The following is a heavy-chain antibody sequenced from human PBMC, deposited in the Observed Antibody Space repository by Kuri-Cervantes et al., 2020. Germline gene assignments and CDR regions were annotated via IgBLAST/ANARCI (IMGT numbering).Heavy chain of an antibody. V-gene: IGHV1-69*06. CDR1: GGTFSSHA. CDR3: ATPPTVYYYDSSGYLVY. J-gene: IGHJ4*02. Sequence: SVKVSCKASGGTFSSHAISWVRQALGQGLEWMGGIIPIFGTANYAQKFQGRVTITADKSTSTAYMELSSLRSEDTAVYYCATPPTVYYYDSSGYLVYWGQGTLVTVSS. D-gene: IGHD3-22*01. CDR2: IIPIFGTA.